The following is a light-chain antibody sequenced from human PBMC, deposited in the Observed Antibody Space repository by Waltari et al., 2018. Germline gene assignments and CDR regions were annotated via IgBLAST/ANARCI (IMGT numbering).Light chain of an antibody. CDR1: NYNIGNNF. Sequence: QSVLSQPPSASGTPGQRVTISCSGSNYNIGNNFVYWYHQLPGTAPNLLIYRNNQRPSWVPDRFSGSKSGTSASLAISGLRSEDEADYYCASWDGSLGGVIFGGGTKLTVL. CDR3: ASWDGSLGGVI. CDR2: RNN. J-gene: IGLJ2*01. V-gene: IGLV1-47*01.